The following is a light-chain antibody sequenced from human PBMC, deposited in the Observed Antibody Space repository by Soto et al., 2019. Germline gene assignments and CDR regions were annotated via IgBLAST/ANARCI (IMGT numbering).Light chain of an antibody. CDR3: QQYDSVFT. J-gene: IGKJ5*01. CDR2: DAS. V-gene: IGKV1-33*01. CDR1: QDINNY. Sequence: DIQMTQSPSSLSASVGDRVTITFQASQDINNYLNWYQQKPGKAPKLLIYDASNLETGVPSRFSGSGSGTDFTFTISSLQAEDIATYFCQQYDSVFTFGQGTRLEI.